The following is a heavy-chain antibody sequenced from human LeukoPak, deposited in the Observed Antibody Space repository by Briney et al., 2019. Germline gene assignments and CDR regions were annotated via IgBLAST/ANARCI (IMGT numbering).Heavy chain of an antibody. CDR3: ARGGGPLQSFDY. J-gene: IGHJ4*02. D-gene: IGHD4-11*01. Sequence: PSETLSPTCTVSGYPISSGYYWGWIRQPPGKGLEWIGSIYHSGSTYYNPSLKSRVTISVDTSKNQFSLKLSSVTAADTAVYYCARGGGPLQSFDYWGQGTLVTVSS. V-gene: IGHV4-38-2*02. CDR2: IYHSGST. CDR1: GYPISSGYY.